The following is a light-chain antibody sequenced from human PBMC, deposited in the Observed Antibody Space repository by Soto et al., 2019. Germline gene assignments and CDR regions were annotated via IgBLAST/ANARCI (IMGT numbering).Light chain of an antibody. CDR2: EGT. Sequence: QSALTQPASVSASPGQSITISCTGTSSNVGTYDLVSWYQHHPDKAPKLIIYEGTNRPSGISSRFSGSNSGNSASLTISWLQAEDDADYYCCSFAVGAALVFGGGTKVTVL. J-gene: IGLJ2*01. CDR1: SSNVGTYDL. V-gene: IGLV2-23*01. CDR3: CSFAVGAALV.